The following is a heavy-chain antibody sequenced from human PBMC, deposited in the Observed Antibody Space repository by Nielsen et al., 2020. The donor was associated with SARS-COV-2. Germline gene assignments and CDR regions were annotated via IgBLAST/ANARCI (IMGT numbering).Heavy chain of an antibody. CDR2: ISSSSSYI. D-gene: IGHD5-18*01. CDR1: GFTFSSYS. V-gene: IGHV3-21*01. CDR3: ARDTAMDDGMDV. Sequence: ESLKISCAASGFTFSSYSMNWVRQAPGKGLEWVSSISSSSSYIYYADSVKGRFTISRDNAKNSLYLQMNSLRAEDTAVYYCARDTAMDDGMDVWGQGTTVTVSS. J-gene: IGHJ6*02.